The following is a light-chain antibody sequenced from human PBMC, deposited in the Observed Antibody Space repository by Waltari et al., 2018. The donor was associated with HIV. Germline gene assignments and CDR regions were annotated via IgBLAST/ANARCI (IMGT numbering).Light chain of an antibody. CDR2: AAS. J-gene: IGKJ3*01. CDR1: QDIINY. V-gene: IGKV1-9*01. Sequence: DIQLTQSPSFLSASVRDRITITCRASQDIINYLAWYQQKPGTVPKLLIYAASTLQSGVPSRFSGSGSGTEFTLTISGLQPEDFATYYCQQLSGDPFTFGPGTNVDLK. CDR3: QQLSGDPFT.